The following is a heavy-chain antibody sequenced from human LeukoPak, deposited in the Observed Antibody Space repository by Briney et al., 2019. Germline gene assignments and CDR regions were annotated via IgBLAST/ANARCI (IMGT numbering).Heavy chain of an antibody. CDR1: GFTFSNAW. D-gene: IGHD3-9*01. Sequence: PGGSLRLSCAASGFTFSNAWMSWVRQAPGKGLEWVGRIKSKTDGGTTDYAAPVKGRFTISRDDSKNTLYLQMNSLKTEDTAVYYCTTAPTGHYDILTGYYWWGQGTLVTVSS. CDR2: IKSKTDGGTT. CDR3: TTAPTGHYDILTGYYW. V-gene: IGHV3-15*01. J-gene: IGHJ4*02.